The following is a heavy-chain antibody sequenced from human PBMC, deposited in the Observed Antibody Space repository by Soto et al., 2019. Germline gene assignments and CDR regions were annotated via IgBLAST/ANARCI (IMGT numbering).Heavy chain of an antibody. D-gene: IGHD3-10*01. V-gene: IGHV3-23*01. J-gene: IGHJ4*02. Sequence: GGSLRLSCAASGFTFSSYAMSWVRKAPGKGLEWVSAISGSGGSTYYADSVKGRFTISRDNSKNTLYLQMNSLRAEDTAVYYCAKNHYYGSGGHLDYWGQGTLVTVSS. CDR3: AKNHYYGSGGHLDY. CDR2: ISGSGGST. CDR1: GFTFSSYA.